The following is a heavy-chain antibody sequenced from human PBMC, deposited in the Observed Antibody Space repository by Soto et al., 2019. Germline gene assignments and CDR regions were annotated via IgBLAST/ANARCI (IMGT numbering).Heavy chain of an antibody. CDR1: GYTFSSYG. CDR2: ISVYSGKT. CDR3: ARSAMAGDYYYYGMDV. J-gene: IGHJ6*02. V-gene: IGHV1-18*04. D-gene: IGHD6-19*01. Sequence: QVQLVQSGAEVKKPGASVKVSCKASGYTFSSYGITWVRQAPGQGLEWMGWISVYSGKTSYAQKLPDRVTMSTDTSTSTAYIELRSLRFDDTAFYYCARSAMAGDYYYYGMDVWGRGTTVTVSS.